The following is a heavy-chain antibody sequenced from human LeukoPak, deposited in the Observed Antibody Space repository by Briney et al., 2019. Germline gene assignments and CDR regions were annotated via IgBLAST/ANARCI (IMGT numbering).Heavy chain of an antibody. V-gene: IGHV3-53*05. CDR2: IYSGGST. CDR3: ARNWFDP. CDR1: GFTVSIDY. J-gene: IGHJ5*02. Sequence: PGGSLRLSCAASGFTVSIDYRSWGLQAPGKGLEWVSVIYSGGSTYYADSVKGRFTISRDKSKNTVYLQMNSLRFEDTAMYYCARNWFDPWGQGTLVTVSS.